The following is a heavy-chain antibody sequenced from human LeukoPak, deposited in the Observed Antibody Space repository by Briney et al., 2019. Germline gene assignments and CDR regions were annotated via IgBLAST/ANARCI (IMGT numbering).Heavy chain of an antibody. V-gene: IGHV3-21*01. D-gene: IGHD5-12*01. CDR1: GGSISSYY. Sequence: ETLSLTCTVSGGSISSYYWSWIRQPPGKGLEWVSSISSSSSYIYYADSVKGRFTISRDNAKNSLYLQMNSLRAEDTAVYYCARRAVATGGFDYWGQGTLVTVSS. CDR3: ARRAVATGGFDY. J-gene: IGHJ4*02. CDR2: ISSSSSYI.